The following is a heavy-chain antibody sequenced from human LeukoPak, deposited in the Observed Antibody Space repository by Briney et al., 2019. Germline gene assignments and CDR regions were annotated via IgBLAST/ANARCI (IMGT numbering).Heavy chain of an antibody. CDR2: IYYSGST. J-gene: IGHJ4*02. CDR1: GGSISSSSYY. CDR3: AKTWIPAPFDY. D-gene: IGHD5-18*01. Sequence: SETLSLTCTVSGGSISSSSYYWGWIRQPPGKGLEWIGSIYYSGSTYYNPSLESRVTISVDTSKNQFSLKLSSVTAADTAVYYCAKTWIPAPFDYWGQGTLVTVSS. V-gene: IGHV4-39*01.